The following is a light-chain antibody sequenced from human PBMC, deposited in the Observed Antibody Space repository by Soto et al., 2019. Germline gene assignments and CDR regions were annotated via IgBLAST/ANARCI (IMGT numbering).Light chain of an antibody. CDR3: QQSYSLPYT. V-gene: IGKV1-39*01. CDR1: QSISSW. Sequence: DIEMTQSPSTLSSSVADRFTITCRASQSISSWLAWYQQKPGKAPNLLIYAASSLQSGVSSRFSGSGSGTDFTLTISSLQPEDSATYYCQQSYSLPYTFGQGTKVDIK. J-gene: IGKJ2*01. CDR2: AAS.